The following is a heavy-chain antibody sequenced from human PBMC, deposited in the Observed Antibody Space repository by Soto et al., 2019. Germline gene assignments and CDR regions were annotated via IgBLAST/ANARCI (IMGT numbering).Heavy chain of an antibody. CDR3: ARSPSWGPSARYGLDV. Sequence: EVQLVESGGGLVKPGGSLRLSCAASGITFSGYTMNWVRQAPGEGLEWVSSISTSSYHIYYADAVKGRFTVSRDNAKNSLDLQMSSLRAEDTAVYYCARSPSWGPSARYGLDVWGQGTTVTVSS. V-gene: IGHV3-21*01. J-gene: IGHJ6*02. CDR2: ISTSSYHI. CDR1: GITFSGYT. D-gene: IGHD6-6*01.